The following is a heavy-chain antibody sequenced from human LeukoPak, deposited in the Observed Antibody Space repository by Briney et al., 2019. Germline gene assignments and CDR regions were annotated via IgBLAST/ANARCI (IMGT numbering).Heavy chain of an antibody. V-gene: IGHV4-4*07. Sequence: NPSETLSLTCTVSGGSISSYYRSWIRQPAGKGLEWIGRIYTSGSTNYNPSLKSRVTMSVDTSKNQFSLKLSSVTAADTAVYYCARDLEYSSSAGFDYWGQGTLVTVSS. CDR1: GGSISSYY. CDR3: ARDLEYSSSAGFDY. J-gene: IGHJ4*02. CDR2: IYTSGST. D-gene: IGHD6-6*01.